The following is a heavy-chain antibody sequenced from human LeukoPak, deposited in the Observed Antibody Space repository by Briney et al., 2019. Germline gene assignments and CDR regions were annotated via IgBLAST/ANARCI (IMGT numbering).Heavy chain of an antibody. CDR3: AKDLEYSSSWYFDY. Sequence: GGSLRLSCAASGFTFSTYWMTWVRQAPGKGLEWVAFIRYDGSNKYYADSVKGRFTISRDNSKNTLYLQMNSLRAEDTAVYYCAKDLEYSSSWYFDYWGQGTLVTVSS. CDR2: IRYDGSNK. CDR1: GFTFSTYW. J-gene: IGHJ4*02. V-gene: IGHV3-30*02. D-gene: IGHD6-13*01.